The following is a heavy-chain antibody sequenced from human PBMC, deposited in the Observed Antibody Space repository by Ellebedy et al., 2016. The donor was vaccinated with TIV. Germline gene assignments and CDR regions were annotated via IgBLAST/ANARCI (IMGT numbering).Heavy chain of an antibody. CDR3: ARRGSYGDYAVQVNNWFDR. CDR1: GFSFRNYW. Sequence: GESLKISCAASGFSFRNYWMGWVRQAPGKGLEWVANIYQDGSEKYYVDSVKGRFTISRDNAKNSLYLQLNGLRVEDPAVYYCARRGSYGDYAVQVNNWFDRWGQGTLVTV. CDR2: IYQDGSEK. J-gene: IGHJ5*02. V-gene: IGHV3-7*01. D-gene: IGHD4-17*01.